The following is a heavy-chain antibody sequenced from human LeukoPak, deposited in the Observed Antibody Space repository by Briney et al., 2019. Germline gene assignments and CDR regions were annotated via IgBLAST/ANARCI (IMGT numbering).Heavy chain of an antibody. CDR3: ARDQAATNTQVRFCLD. D-gene: IGHD3-9*01. CDR2: IRAYNGNT. V-gene: IGHV1-18*01. Sequence: GSVKVSCKVSGYTLTELSMHWVRQAPGQGLEWMGWIRAYNGNTNLAQKLQGRVTMTTDTSTSTAYMDLRSLRSDDTAVYYCARDQAATNTQVRFCLDWGQGTLVTVSS. J-gene: IGHJ4*02. CDR1: GYTLTELS.